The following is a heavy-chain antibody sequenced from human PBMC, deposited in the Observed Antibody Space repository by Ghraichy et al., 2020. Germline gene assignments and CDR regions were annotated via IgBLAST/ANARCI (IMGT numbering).Heavy chain of an antibody. CDR2: ISATGVNI. CDR3: AAAGVDH. D-gene: IGHD6-13*01. Sequence: GVLNISCEASGFTLANFNFNWIRQAPGKGLEWVSSISATGVNIFYADSVKGRFIISRDNVNHSLYLQMYSLRAEDTAVYYCAAAGVDHWGQGTLVTVSS. CDR1: GFTLANFN. J-gene: IGHJ4*02. V-gene: IGHV3-21*06.